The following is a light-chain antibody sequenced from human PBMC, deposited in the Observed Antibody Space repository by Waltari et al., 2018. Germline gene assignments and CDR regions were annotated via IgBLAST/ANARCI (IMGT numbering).Light chain of an antibody. CDR3: QHYVRLPVT. J-gene: IGKJ1*01. CDR2: DAY. V-gene: IGKV3-20*01. CDR1: PSIGKY. Sequence: DIVLTQFPGTLSLSAGERATLDCRASPSIGKYLAWYQLRPGQAPRLLIYDAYIRAAGIPDRFSGSGSGTDFSLTISRLEPDDFAMYYCQHYVRLPVTFGQGTKVEIK.